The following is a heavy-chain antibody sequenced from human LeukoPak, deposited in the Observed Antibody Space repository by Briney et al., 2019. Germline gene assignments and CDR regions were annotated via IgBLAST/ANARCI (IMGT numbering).Heavy chain of an antibody. D-gene: IGHD3-22*01. Sequence: SVKVSCKASGGTFSSYAISWVRQAPGQGLEWMGGIIPIFGTANYAQKFQGRVTITADKSTSTAYMELSSLRSEDTAVYYGARDYYDSSGYLRSDWYFDLWGRGTLVTVSS. J-gene: IGHJ2*01. CDR3: ARDYYDSSGYLRSDWYFDL. CDR2: IIPIFGTA. V-gene: IGHV1-69*06. CDR1: GGTFSSYA.